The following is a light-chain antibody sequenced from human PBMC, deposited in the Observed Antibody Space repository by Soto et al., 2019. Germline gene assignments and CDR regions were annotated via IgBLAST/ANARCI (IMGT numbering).Light chain of an antibody. CDR3: CSYAGSVDHYV. J-gene: IGLJ1*01. CDR2: EVS. Sequence: QSVLTQPASVSGSPGQSITISCTGTRSDVGGCNLVSWYQHHPRKAPKLVIYEVSERPSGVSYRFSGSKSGNTASLTISGLQAGDEADYYCCSYAGSVDHYVFGTGTKVTVL. CDR1: RSDVGGCNL. V-gene: IGLV2-23*02.